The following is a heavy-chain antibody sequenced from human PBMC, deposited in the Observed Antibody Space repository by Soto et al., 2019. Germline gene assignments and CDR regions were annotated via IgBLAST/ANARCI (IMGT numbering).Heavy chain of an antibody. CDR3: AKSHFPIAASRKPQLVH. CDR2: ISGSGRST. J-gene: IGHJ4*02. D-gene: IGHD6-13*01. V-gene: IGHV3-23*01. Sequence: PGGSPRLSCAASGFTLSSYAMSWVRQAPGKGLEWVSVISGSGRSTYYADSVKGRFTISRDDSNNTVFLQMNTLTAEDTAIYYCAKSHFPIAASRKPQLVHWGQGALVTVSS. CDR1: GFTLSSYA.